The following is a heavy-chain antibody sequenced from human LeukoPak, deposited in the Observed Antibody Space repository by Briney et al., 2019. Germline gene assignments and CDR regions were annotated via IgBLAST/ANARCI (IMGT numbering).Heavy chain of an antibody. D-gene: IGHD6-6*01. J-gene: IGHJ6*03. CDR1: GFTFSSYS. CDR2: ISSSSSYI. CDR3: ARALASIAARREGDYYYYMDV. V-gene: IGHV3-21*01. Sequence: PGGSLRLSCAASGFTFSSYSMNWVRQAPGKGLEWVSSISSSSSYIYYADSVKGRFTISRDNAKNSLYLQMNSLRAKDTAVYYCARALASIAARREGDYYYYMDVWGKGTTVTVSS.